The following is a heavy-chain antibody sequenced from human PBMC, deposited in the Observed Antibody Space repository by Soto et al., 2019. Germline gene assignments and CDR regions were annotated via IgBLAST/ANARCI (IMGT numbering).Heavy chain of an antibody. D-gene: IGHD5-18*01. J-gene: IGHJ4*02. CDR1: GYTFTHYY. V-gene: IGHV1-46*01. CDR2: LNPNGGST. CDR3: ATSVNSAMAFEH. Sequence: ASVKVSCKASGYTFTHYYMHWVRPAPGQGLEWMGILNPNGGSTTYAQRFRAGFTMTRDTSTSTVYMELSSLRSEDSAVYYCATSVNSAMAFEHWGQGTMVTVSS.